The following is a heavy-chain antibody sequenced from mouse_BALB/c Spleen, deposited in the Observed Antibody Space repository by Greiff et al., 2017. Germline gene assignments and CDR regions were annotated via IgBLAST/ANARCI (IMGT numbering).Heavy chain of an antibody. CDR3: ARFGNYDYAMDY. CDR2: ISSGGST. CDR1: GFTFSSYA. D-gene: IGHD2-1*01. Sequence: EVQLVESGGGLVKPGGSLKLSCAASGFTFSSYAMSWVRQTPEKRLEWVASISSGGSTYYPDSVKGRFTISRDNARNILYLQMSSLMSEDTAMYSCARFGNYDYAMDYWGQGTSVTVSS. V-gene: IGHV5-6-5*01. J-gene: IGHJ4*01.